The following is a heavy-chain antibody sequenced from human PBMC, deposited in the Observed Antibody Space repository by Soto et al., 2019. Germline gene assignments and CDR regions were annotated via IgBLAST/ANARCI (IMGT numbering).Heavy chain of an antibody. D-gene: IGHD3-10*01. CDR1: GFAVRHNY. J-gene: IGHJ6*04. Sequence: EVQLVESGGGLVQPGGSLRLSCPASGFAVRHNYMTWVGQAPGKGLEWVSLIYSGGDTAYADSVKGRFTISRHTSQNTLYLQMNSLRAEDTAVYYCARKTDSIPSGGDVWGKGTAVTVSS. CDR2: IYSGGDT. V-gene: IGHV3-53*04. CDR3: ARKTDSIPSGGDV.